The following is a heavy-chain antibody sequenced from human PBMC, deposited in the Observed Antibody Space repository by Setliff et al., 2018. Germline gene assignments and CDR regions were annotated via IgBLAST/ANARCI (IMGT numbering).Heavy chain of an antibody. CDR1: GASITSGGFY. Sequence: PSETLSLTCSVSGASITSGGFYWTWIRQPAGKGLEWIGHISPSGSTTYNPSVKSRVTISLDTSKNHFSLKLDSVTAADTALYYCARSPSSGAYWNPRPFYSDYWARGTLVTASS. CDR3: ARSPSSGAYWNPRPFYSDY. V-gene: IGHV4-61*09. CDR2: ISPSGST. J-gene: IGHJ4*02. D-gene: IGHD1-26*01.